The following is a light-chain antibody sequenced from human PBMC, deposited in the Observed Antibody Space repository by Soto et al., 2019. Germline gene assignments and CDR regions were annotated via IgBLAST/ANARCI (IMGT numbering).Light chain of an antibody. CDR2: A. CDR1: QSVSSY. V-gene: IGKV3-11*01. CDR3: QQYGGSRWT. J-gene: IGKJ1*01. Sequence: EIVLTQSPATLSLSPGERATLSCRASQSVSSYLAWYQQKPGQAPRLLIYANRATGIPARFSGSGSGTDFTLTISSLEPEDFAVYYCQQYGGSRWTFGQGTRVDI.